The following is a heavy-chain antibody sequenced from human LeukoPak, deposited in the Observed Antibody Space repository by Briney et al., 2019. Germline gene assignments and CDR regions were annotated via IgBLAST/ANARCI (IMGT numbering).Heavy chain of an antibody. CDR2: ITSDGTAT. CDR3: ARGGSSGYNYNAFDI. J-gene: IGHJ3*02. V-gene: IGHV3-74*01. Sequence: PGGSLRLSCVASGFTFSNYWMHWVRQAPGKGLVWVSRITSDGTATTYADSVKGRFTISRDNAKNTLYLQMNSLRAEDTAVYYCARGGSSGYNYNAFDIWGQGTMVTVSS. D-gene: IGHD3-22*01. CDR1: GFTFSNYW.